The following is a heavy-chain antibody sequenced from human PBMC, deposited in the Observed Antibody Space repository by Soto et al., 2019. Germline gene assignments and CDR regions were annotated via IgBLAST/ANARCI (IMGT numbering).Heavy chain of an antibody. Sequence: ASVKVSCKASGYTFTSYGISWVRQAPGQGLEWMGWISAYNGNTNYAQKLQGRVTMTTDTSTSTAYMELRSLKASDTAMYYCARPKELSDAFDIWGQGTMVTVSS. D-gene: IGHD1-7*01. V-gene: IGHV1-18*04. CDR2: ISAYNGNT. J-gene: IGHJ3*02. CDR3: ARPKELSDAFDI. CDR1: GYTFTSYG.